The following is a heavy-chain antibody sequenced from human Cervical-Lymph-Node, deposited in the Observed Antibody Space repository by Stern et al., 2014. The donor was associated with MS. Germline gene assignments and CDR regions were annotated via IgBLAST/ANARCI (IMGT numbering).Heavy chain of an antibody. CDR3: ARSSTVTPNAFDI. CDR2: LYHSGST. D-gene: IGHD4-17*01. J-gene: IGHJ3*02. CDR1: GGSISSGGYS. Sequence: QLQLQESGSGLVKPSQTLSLTCAVSGGSISSGGYSWSWIRQPPGKGLEWIGYLYHSGSTYYNPSLKSRVTISGDRSKHQVYLKLSSVTAADTAVYYCARSSTVTPNAFDIWGQGTMVTVSS. V-gene: IGHV4-30-2*01.